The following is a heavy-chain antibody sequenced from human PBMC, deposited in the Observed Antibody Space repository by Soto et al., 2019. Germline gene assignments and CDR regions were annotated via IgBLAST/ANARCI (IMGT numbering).Heavy chain of an antibody. D-gene: IGHD3-3*01. Sequence: QVQLVQSGAEVKKPGASVKVSCKASGYTFTGYYMHWVRQAPGQGLEWMGWINPNSGGTNYAQKVQGWVPITRDTSISTAYMELSRLRSDDTAVYYCAREPSRQYDFWSCYYTGMRYGMDVWGQGTTVTVSS. V-gene: IGHV1-2*04. J-gene: IGHJ6*02. CDR1: GYTFTGYY. CDR3: AREPSRQYDFWSCYYTGMRYGMDV. CDR2: INPNSGGT.